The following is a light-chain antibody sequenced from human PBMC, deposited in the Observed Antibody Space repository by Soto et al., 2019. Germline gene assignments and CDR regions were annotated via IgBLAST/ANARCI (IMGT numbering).Light chain of an antibody. CDR2: SNN. J-gene: IGLJ2*01. CDR1: SSNIGSNT. CDR3: AAWDSSLNGVL. V-gene: IGLV1-44*01. Sequence: QPVLTQPPSASGTPGQSVIISCSGSSSNIGSNTVNWYQQLPGSAPRVVMYSNNQRPSGVPARFSGSRSGTSASLAIRGLQSEDEADYYCAAWDSSLNGVLFGGGTKVTVL.